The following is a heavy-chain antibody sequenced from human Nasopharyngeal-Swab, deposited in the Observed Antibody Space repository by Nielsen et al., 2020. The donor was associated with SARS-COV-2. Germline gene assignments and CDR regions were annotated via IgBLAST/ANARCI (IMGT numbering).Heavy chain of an antibody. D-gene: IGHD3-22*01. CDR2: ISYDGSNK. Sequence: GGSLRLSCAASGFTFSRYTMHWVRQAPGKGLEWVAVISYDGSNKYYADSVKGRFTISRDISKNTLYLQMNSLRAEDTAVFYCASTPLDSSGYYYDFHYWGRGTLVTVSS. V-gene: IGHV3-30-3*01. CDR3: ASTPLDSSGYYYDFHY. CDR1: GFTFSRYT. J-gene: IGHJ4*02.